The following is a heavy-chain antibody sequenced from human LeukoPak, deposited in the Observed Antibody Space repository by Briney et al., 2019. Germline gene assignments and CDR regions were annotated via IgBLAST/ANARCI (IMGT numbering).Heavy chain of an antibody. CDR3: ARDFRTQLDGYSPPYHFDY. J-gene: IGHJ4*02. CDR1: GFTFSTHS. D-gene: IGHD5-24*01. CDR2: ISSSSSHI. Sequence: GGSLRHSCAAFGFTFSTHSMSWVRQAPGKRLEWVSSISSSSSHIYYADSMKGRFTVSRDNAKNSLFLQMNSLRAEDTAVYYCARDFRTQLDGYSPPYHFDYWGQGALVTVSS. V-gene: IGHV3-21*01.